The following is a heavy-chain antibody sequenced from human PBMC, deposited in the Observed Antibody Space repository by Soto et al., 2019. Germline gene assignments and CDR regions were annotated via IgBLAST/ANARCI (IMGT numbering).Heavy chain of an antibody. D-gene: IGHD5-18*01. J-gene: IGHJ3*01. CDR2: IYHGGST. Sequence: QLQLHESGPGLVKPSETLSLTCTVFGGSITIDHYYWAWIRQPPGKGLEWIATIYHGGSTFYNPSLKGRVPIPMDKSANLFSLKLNCGPAADTAVYFWARPLRDTRPGGDPFHVGGKGTMAPVSS. V-gene: IGHV4-39*01. CDR1: GGSITIDHYY. CDR3: ARPLRDTRPGGDPFHV.